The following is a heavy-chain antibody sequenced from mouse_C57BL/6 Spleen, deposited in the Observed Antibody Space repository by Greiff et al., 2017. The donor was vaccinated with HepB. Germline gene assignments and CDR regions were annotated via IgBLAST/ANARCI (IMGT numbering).Heavy chain of an antibody. Sequence: QVQLKQPGAELVRPGSSVKLSCKASGYTFTSYWMDWVKQRPGQGLEWIGNIYPSDSETHYNQKFKDKATLTVDKSSSTAYMQLSSLTSEDSAVYYCARHYGSSYGYAMDYWGQGTSVTVSS. J-gene: IGHJ4*01. CDR2: IYPSDSET. CDR1: GYTFTSYW. V-gene: IGHV1-61*01. CDR3: ARHYGSSYGYAMDY. D-gene: IGHD1-1*01.